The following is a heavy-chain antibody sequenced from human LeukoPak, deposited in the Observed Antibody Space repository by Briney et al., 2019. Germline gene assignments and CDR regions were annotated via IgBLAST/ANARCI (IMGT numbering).Heavy chain of an antibody. CDR2: ISYDGSNK. Sequence: GGSLRLSCAASGFTFSSYAMHRVRQTPGKGLEWVAVISYDGSNKYYADSVKGRFTISRDNSKNTLYLQMNSLRAEDTAVYYCARDITVTTFDYWGQGTLVTVSS. V-gene: IGHV3-30-3*01. D-gene: IGHD4-17*01. J-gene: IGHJ4*02. CDR3: ARDITVTTFDY. CDR1: GFTFSSYA.